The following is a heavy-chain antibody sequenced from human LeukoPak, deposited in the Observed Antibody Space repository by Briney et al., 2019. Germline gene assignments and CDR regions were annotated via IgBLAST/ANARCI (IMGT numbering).Heavy chain of an antibody. CDR1: AFTFSDYR. CDR2: IDTSSSTM. V-gene: IGHV3-48*02. J-gene: IGHJ3*01. CDR3: AREDDSWGPNNLDL. Sequence: EGSLRLFCAASAFTFSDYRMNWVRQAPGKGLEWISYIDTSSSTMYYADSVMGRFTISRDNAKESLYLQMNSLRDEDTAVYYCAREDDSWGPNNLDLWGQGTMVTVSS. D-gene: IGHD7-27*01.